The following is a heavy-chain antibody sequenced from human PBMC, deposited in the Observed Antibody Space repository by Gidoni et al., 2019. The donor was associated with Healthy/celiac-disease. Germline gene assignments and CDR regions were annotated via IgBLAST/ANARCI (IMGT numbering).Heavy chain of an antibody. CDR2: IYYSGST. CDR3: ARHPPGNDAFDI. J-gene: IGHJ3*02. V-gene: IGHV4-59*08. Sequence: QVQLQESGPGLVKPSETLSLTCTVSGGSISSYYWSWIRQPPGKGLEWIGYIYYSGSTKYNPSLKSRVTIAVDTSKNQFSLKLSSVTAADTAVYYCARHPPGNDAFDIWGQGTMVTVSS. CDR1: GGSISSYY.